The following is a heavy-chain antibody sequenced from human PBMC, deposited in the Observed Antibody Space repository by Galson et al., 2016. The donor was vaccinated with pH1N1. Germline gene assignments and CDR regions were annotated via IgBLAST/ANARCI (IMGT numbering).Heavy chain of an antibody. CDR2: INQDGSVK. CDR3: TSGVPTVGGY. D-gene: IGHD4-23*01. CDR1: GYTFSNHW. V-gene: IGHV3-7*01. Sequence: SLRLSCAASGYTFSNHWMSWVRQAPGEGLEWVANINQDGSVKYYVDSVKGRFTISRDNAKSSLYMQMNSLRAEDTAVYYCTSGVPTVGGYWGQGTLVTVSS. J-gene: IGHJ4*02.